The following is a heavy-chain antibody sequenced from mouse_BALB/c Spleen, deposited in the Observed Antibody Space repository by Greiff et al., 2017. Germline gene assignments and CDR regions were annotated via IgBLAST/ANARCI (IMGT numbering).Heavy chain of an antibody. CDR1: GFNIKDYY. D-gene: IGHD2-1*01. Sequence: VQLKESGAELVRSGASVKLSCTASGFNIKDYYMHWVKQRPEQGLEWIGWIDPENGDTEYAPKFQGKATMTADTSSNTAYLQLSSLTSADTAVYYCNGNYGAMDYWGQGTSVTVSS. CDR2: IDPENGDT. CDR3: NGNYGAMDY. J-gene: IGHJ4*01. V-gene: IGHV14-4*02.